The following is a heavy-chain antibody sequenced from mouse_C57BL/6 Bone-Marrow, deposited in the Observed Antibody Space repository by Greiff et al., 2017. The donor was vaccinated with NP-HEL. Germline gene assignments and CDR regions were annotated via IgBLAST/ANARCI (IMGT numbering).Heavy chain of an antibody. CDR2: INPYNGGT. CDR1: GYTFTDYY. J-gene: IGHJ4*01. D-gene: IGHD2-10*01. CDR3: AAYPRAMDY. V-gene: IGHV1-19*01. Sequence: EVQLQQSGPVLVKPGASVKMSCKASGYTFTDYYMNWVKQSHGKSLEWIGVINPYNGGTSYNQKFKGKATLTVDKSSLTAYMELNSLTSEDSAVYYCAAYPRAMDYWGQGTSVTVSS.